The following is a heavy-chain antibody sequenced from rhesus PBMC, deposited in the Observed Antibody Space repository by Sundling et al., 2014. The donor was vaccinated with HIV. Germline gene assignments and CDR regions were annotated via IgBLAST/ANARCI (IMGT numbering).Heavy chain of an antibody. Sequence: EVQLVESGGGLVQPGGSLRLSCAASGFTFSSYGMTWVRQAPGKGLDWVASIGSVNNYILYADSVKGRFTISRDNAKNSLSLQMSTLRAEDTAVYYCARSHSWNYPFDYWGEGVLVTVSP. CDR1: GFTFSSYG. CDR3: ARSHSWNYPFDY. D-gene: IGHD1-1-1*01. V-gene: IGHV3-136*01. J-gene: IGHJ4*01. CDR2: IGSVNNYI.